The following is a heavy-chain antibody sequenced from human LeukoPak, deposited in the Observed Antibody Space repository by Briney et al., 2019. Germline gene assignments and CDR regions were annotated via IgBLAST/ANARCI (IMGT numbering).Heavy chain of an antibody. CDR3: ARVKDCSGGSCYDY. J-gene: IGHJ4*02. Sequence: SETLSLTCAVYGGSFSGYYRSWIRQPPGKGLEWIGEINHSGSTNYNPSLKNRVTISVDTSKNQFSLKLSSVTAADTAVYYCARVKDCSGGSCYDYWGQGTLVTVSS. CDR1: GGSFSGYY. CDR2: INHSGST. V-gene: IGHV4-34*01. D-gene: IGHD2-15*01.